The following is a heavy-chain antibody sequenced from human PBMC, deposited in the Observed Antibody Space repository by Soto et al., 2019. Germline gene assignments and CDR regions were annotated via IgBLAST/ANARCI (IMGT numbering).Heavy chain of an antibody. CDR2: IYYSGST. D-gene: IGHD5-12*01. CDR3: ARHGGQGVNSGYDFFGY. J-gene: IGHJ4*02. Sequence: QLQLQESGPGLVKPSETLSLTCTVSGGSISSSSYYWGWIRQPPGKGLEWIGSIYYSGSTYYNPSLKGRVTISVDTSKNHSALKVSSVTAADTAVYYCARHGGQGVNSGYDFFGYWGQGTLVTVSS. CDR1: GGSISSSSYY. V-gene: IGHV4-39*01.